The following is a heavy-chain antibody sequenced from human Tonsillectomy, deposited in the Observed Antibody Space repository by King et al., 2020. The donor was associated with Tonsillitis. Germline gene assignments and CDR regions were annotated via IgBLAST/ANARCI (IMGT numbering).Heavy chain of an antibody. J-gene: IGHJ5*02. D-gene: IGHD7-27*01. V-gene: IGHV3-15*01. CDR2: IKSKTDGGTI. Sequence: VQLVESGGGLVKPGGSLRLSCAASRFTFSNAWMSWIRQAPGKGLEWVGRIKSKTDGGTIDYAAPVKGRFTISRDDSKNTLYLQMNSLKTEDTAVYYCTTANGDGVDPWGQGTLVTVSS. CDR3: TTANGDGVDP. CDR1: RFTFSNAW.